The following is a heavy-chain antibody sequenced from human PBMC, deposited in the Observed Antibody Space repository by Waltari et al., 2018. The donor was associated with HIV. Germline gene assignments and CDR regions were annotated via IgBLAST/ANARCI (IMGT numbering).Heavy chain of an antibody. D-gene: IGHD2-8*01. CDR1: GFSLSTNGMR. CDR2: IDWDDDK. V-gene: IGHV2-70*04. J-gene: IGHJ5*02. Sequence: QVTLKESGPALVKPTQTLTLTCTFSGFSLSTNGMRVSWIRQPPGKALEWLARIDWDDDKVYSTALRTRLTISKDTSKNQVVLTMTNMDPVDTATYYCARNLYGWFDPWGQGTLVTVST. CDR3: ARNLYGWFDP.